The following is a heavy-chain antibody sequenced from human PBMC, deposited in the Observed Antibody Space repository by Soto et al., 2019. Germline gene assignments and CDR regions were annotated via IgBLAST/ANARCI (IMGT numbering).Heavy chain of an antibody. D-gene: IGHD4-17*01. CDR3: AHKGYGDYPLDY. J-gene: IGHJ4*02. CDR1: GFSLSTSGVG. Sequence: QITLKESGPTLVKPTQTLTLTCTFSGFSLSTSGVGVGWIRQPPGKALEWLAVFYWDDYNHYSPSLKSKLTTXQHXSKNQVVLTMTNMDPVDTATYYCAHKGYGDYPLDYWGQGTLLTVSS. V-gene: IGHV2-5*02. CDR2: FYWDDYN.